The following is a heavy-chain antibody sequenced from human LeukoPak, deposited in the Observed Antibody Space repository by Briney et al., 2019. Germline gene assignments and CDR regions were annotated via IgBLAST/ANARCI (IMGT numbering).Heavy chain of an antibody. J-gene: IGHJ4*02. V-gene: IGHV4-30-2*01. CDR3: ARLSGSGWYWLDY. CDR1: GGSISSGGYS. Sequence: SETLPLTCAVSGGSISSGGYSWSWIRQPPGKGLEWIGYIYHSGSTYYNPSLKSRVTISVDRSKNQFSLKLSSVTAADTAVYYCARLSGSGWYWLDYWGQGTLVTVSS. CDR2: IYHSGST. D-gene: IGHD6-19*01.